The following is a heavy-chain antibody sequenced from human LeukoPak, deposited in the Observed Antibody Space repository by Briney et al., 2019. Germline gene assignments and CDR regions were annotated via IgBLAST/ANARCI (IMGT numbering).Heavy chain of an antibody. CDR1: GYIFTSYD. CDR2: MNPNSGNT. V-gene: IGHV1-8*01. D-gene: IGHD6-13*01. J-gene: IGHJ5*02. CDR3: ARAHPSQQRTWFDP. Sequence: GASVKVSFKSSGYIFTSYDINGLGQPTGQWRDWMVWMNPNSGNTGYAQKFQGRVTMTRNTSRSTAYMELSSLRSEDTAVYYCARAHPSQQRTWFDPWGQGTLVTVSS.